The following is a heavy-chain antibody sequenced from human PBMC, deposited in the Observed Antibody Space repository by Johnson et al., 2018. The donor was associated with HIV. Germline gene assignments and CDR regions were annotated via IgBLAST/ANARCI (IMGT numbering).Heavy chain of an antibody. V-gene: IGHV3-20*04. J-gene: IGHJ3*02. CDR2: INWNGGTT. CDR3: SRARYGDLLNLDAFDI. CDR1: GFTFDDYG. Sequence: VQLVESGGGVVQPGRSLRLSCAASGFTFDDYGMSWVRQAPGKGLEWVSGINWNGGTTGYADSVKGRFTISRDNAKNSLYLPMNSLRAEDTALYYCSRARYGDLLNLDAFDIWGQGTMVTVSS. D-gene: IGHD4-17*01.